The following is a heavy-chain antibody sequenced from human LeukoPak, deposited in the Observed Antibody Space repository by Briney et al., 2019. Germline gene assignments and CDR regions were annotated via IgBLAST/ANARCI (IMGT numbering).Heavy chain of an antibody. Sequence: SETLSLTCAVYGGSFSDYYWSWIRQPPGKGLEWTGEINHSGSTNYNPSLKSRVTISVDTSKNQFSLKLSSVTAADTAMYYCARARDYNFWSANPGLDYWGQGALVTVSS. CDR1: GGSFSDYY. D-gene: IGHD3-3*01. CDR2: INHSGST. J-gene: IGHJ4*02. CDR3: ARARDYNFWSANPGLDY. V-gene: IGHV4-34*01.